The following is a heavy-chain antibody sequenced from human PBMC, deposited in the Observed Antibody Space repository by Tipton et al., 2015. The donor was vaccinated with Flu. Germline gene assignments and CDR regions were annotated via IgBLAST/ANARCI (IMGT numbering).Heavy chain of an antibody. CDR1: VGSISSYN. CDR2: VSSGGTT. J-gene: IGHJ4*02. D-gene: IGHD3-9*01. CDR3: ARLNYDILTGFDGGFDL. V-gene: IGHV4-4*07. Sequence: TLSLTCTVSVGSISSYNWNWIRQPAGKGLEWIGRVSSGGTTKHNPSLEGRLTISLDTSRNQFSLKLISVTAADTAVYYCARLNYDILTGFDGGFDLWGQGTLVTVSS.